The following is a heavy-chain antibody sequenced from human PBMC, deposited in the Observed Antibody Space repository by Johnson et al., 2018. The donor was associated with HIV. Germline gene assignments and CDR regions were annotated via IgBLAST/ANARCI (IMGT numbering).Heavy chain of an antibody. J-gene: IGHJ3*02. CDR3: ARERARQELGLDGAFDI. Sequence: QVHLVESGGGVVQPGGSLRLSCAASGFTFSDYYMSWIRQAPGEGLEWVALISDDGSSRYYADSVKGRFTISRDNSKNTLYLQMNILRAEDTAVYYCARERARQELGLDGAFDIWGQGTTVSVS. CDR2: ISDDGSSR. CDR1: GFTFSDYY. V-gene: IGHV3-30*19. D-gene: IGHD6-13*01.